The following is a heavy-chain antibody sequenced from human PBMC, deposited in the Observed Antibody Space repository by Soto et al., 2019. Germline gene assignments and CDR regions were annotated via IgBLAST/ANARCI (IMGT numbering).Heavy chain of an antibody. CDR1: GYTFTSYG. J-gene: IGHJ4*02. CDR2: ISAYNGNT. Sequence: QVQLVQSGADVKKPGASVKVSCKASGYTFTSYGMGWVRQAPGQGLEWMGWISAYNGNTNYAQKLQVRITMTTDTSTSTAYMDLRSLRSDDSAVYYCARDPGSYALDYWGQGPLVTVSS. V-gene: IGHV1-18*01. CDR3: ARDPGSYALDY. D-gene: IGHD1-26*01.